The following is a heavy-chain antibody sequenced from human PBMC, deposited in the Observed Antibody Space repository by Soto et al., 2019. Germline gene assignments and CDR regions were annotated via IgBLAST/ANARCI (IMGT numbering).Heavy chain of an antibody. CDR1: GFTFSSYA. CDR2: ISGSGGST. D-gene: IGHD3-10*01. Sequence: EVQLLESGGGLVQPGGSLRLSCAASGFTFSSYAMSWVRQAPGKGLEWVSAISGSGGSTYYADSVKGRFTISRDNSKNTLYLQMRSLRAGDTAVYYCANPQGGYGSGTAYWGQGPLVPVSS. J-gene: IGHJ4*02. CDR3: ANPQGGYGSGTAY. V-gene: IGHV3-23*01.